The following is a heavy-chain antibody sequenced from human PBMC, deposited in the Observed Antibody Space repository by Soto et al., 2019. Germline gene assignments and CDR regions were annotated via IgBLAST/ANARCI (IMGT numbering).Heavy chain of an antibody. CDR3: ASARWDY. CDR2: IFHSGNT. CDR1: GGSFNANY. Sequence: SETLSLTCAVSGGSFNANYWSGIRQPPGKGLEWIGEIFHSGNTNYSPSLKSRVTISVDTSKNQFSLKLSSVTAADTAVYYCASARWDYWGQGILVTVSS. J-gene: IGHJ4*02. V-gene: IGHV4-34*12.